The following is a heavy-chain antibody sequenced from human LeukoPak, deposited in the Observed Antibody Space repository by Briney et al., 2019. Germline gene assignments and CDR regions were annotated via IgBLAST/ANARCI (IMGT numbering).Heavy chain of an antibody. CDR3: ARDGAVGASDY. CDR2: IYHSGST. V-gene: IGHV4-39*07. J-gene: IGHJ4*02. Sequence: SETLSLTCTVSGGSISSSSYYWGWIRQPPGKGLEWIGSIYHSGSTYYNPSLKSRVTISVDTSKNQFSLKLSSVTAADTAVYYRARDGAVGASDYWGQGTLVTVSS. CDR1: GGSISSSSYY. D-gene: IGHD1-26*01.